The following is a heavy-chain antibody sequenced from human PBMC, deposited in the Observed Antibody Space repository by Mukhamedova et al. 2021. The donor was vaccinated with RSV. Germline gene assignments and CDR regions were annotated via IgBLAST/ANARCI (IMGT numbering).Heavy chain of an antibody. CDR3: SKGGQQLA. J-gene: IGHJ4*02. CDR2: ISWNSGTI. V-gene: IGHV3-9*01. D-gene: IGHD6-13*01. Sequence: EWVSGISWNSGTIGYEDSVKGRFTISRDNAKNSLYLQMNSLRVEDTALYYCSKGGQQLAWGQGTLVTVSS.